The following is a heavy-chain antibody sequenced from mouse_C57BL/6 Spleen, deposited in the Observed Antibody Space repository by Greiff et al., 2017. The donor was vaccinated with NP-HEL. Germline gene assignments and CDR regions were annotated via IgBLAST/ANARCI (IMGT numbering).Heavy chain of an antibody. CDR1: GFTFSSYA. CDR2: ISDGGSYT. V-gene: IGHV5-4*01. J-gene: IGHJ4*01. CDR3: ARDPPYGNEAMDY. Sequence: EVKLMESGGGLVKPGGSLKLSCAASGFTFSSYAMSWVRQTPEKRLEWVATISDGGSYTYYPDNVKGRFTISRDNAKNNLYLQMSHLKSEDTAMYYCARDPPYGNEAMDYWGQGTSVTVSS. D-gene: IGHD2-1*01.